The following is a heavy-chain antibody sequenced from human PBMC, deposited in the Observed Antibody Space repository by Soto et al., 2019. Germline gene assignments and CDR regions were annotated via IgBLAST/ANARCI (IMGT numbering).Heavy chain of an antibody. V-gene: IGHV3-33*01. CDR3: ARRSCSGGSCWLGYYGMDV. Sequence: QVQLVESGGGVVQPGRSLRLSCAASGFTFSSYGMHWVRQAPGKGLEWVAVICYDGSNKYYADSVKGRFTISRDNSKNTLYLQMNSLRAEDTAVYYCARRSCSGGSCWLGYYGMDVWGQGTTVTVSS. CDR1: GFTFSSYG. CDR2: ICYDGSNK. D-gene: IGHD2-15*01. J-gene: IGHJ6*02.